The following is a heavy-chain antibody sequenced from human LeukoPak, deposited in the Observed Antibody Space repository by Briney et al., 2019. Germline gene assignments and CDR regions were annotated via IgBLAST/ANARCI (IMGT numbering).Heavy chain of an antibody. J-gene: IGHJ4*02. D-gene: IGHD4-17*01. CDR3: AKKDYGDYFDY. Sequence: GGSLRLSCAASGFTFSGYGMHWVRQAPGKGLEWVAFISYGGSNRYYAESVKGRFTISRDNSKTTLFLLMNSLRAEDTAVYYCAKKDYGDYFDYWGQGTLVTVSS. V-gene: IGHV3-30*18. CDR1: GFTFSGYG. CDR2: ISYGGSNR.